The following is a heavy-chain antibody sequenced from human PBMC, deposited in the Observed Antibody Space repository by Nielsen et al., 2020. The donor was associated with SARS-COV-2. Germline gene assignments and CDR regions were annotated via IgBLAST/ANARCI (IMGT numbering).Heavy chain of an antibody. J-gene: IGHJ6*03. CDR3: ARGETVAGTVGWGYYYYYMDV. D-gene: IGHD6-19*01. V-gene: IGHV3-7*03. CDR2: IKQDGSEK. Sequence: GGSLRLSCAASGFTFSNAWMNWVRQAPGKGLEWVANIKQDGSEKYYVDSVKGRFTISRDNAKNSLYLQMNSLRAEDTAVYYCARGETVAGTVGWGYYYYYMDVWGKGTTVTVSS. CDR1: GFTFSNAW.